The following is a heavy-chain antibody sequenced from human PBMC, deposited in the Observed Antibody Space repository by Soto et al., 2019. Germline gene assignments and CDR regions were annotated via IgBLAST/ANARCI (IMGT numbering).Heavy chain of an antibody. CDR2: IYPGDSDT. CDR3: ARLRGSGTFWFDP. J-gene: IGHJ5*02. D-gene: IGHD3-10*01. V-gene: IGHV5-51*01. CDR1: GYSFTSYW. Sequence: GESLKISCKGSGYSFTSYWIGWVRQMPGKDLEWMGIIYPGDSDTRYSPSFQGQVTFSADKSISTAYLQWNSLKASDTAIYYCARLRGSGTFWFDPWGQGTLVTVSS.